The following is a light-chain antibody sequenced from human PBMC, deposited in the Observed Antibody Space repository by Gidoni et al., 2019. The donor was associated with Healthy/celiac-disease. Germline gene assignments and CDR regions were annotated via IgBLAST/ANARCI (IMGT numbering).Light chain of an antibody. CDR3: QQYGSSPT. CDR2: GAS. V-gene: IGKV3-20*01. J-gene: IGKJ4*01. CDR1: QSVSSSY. Sequence: RASQSVSSSYLAWYQQKPGQDPRLLIYGASSRATGIPDRFSGSGSGTDFTFTISRLEPEDFAVYYCQQYGSSPTFGGGTKVEIK.